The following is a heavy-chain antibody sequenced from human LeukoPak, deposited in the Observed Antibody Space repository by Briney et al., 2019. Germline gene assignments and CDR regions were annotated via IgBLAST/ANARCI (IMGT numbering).Heavy chain of an antibody. Sequence: SSETLSLTCAVSGGSISSGGYSWSWIRQPPGEGLEWIGYIYHSGSTYYNPSLKSRVTISVDRSKNQFSLKLSSVTAADTAVYYCARAPGDAYGMDVWGQGTTVTVSS. D-gene: IGHD2-2*01. CDR1: GGSISSGGYS. V-gene: IGHV4-30-2*01. CDR3: ARAPGDAYGMDV. CDR2: IYHSGST. J-gene: IGHJ6*02.